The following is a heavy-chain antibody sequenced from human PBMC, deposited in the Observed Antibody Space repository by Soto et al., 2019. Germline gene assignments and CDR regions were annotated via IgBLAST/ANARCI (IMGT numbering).Heavy chain of an antibody. V-gene: IGHV2-5*02. J-gene: IGHJ4*02. CDR1: GFSLTKSPVG. Sequence: QITLKESGPTLVEPTEALALTCSFSGFSLTKSPVGVGWFRQPPGKALEWLAVIYWDDDKRYNPSLKARITMTKDTFRNQVALTLTDMEPEDTATCFCAHRLGGSSWNDGFFDFWGQGLPVTVS. D-gene: IGHD1-1*01. CDR2: IYWDDDK. CDR3: AHRLGGSSWNDGFFDF.